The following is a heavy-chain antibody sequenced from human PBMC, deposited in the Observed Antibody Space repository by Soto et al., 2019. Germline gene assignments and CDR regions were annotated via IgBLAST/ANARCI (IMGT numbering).Heavy chain of an antibody. CDR1: GFSFSSYA. D-gene: IGHD3-3*01. V-gene: IGHV3-30-3*01. Sequence: GGSLRLSGAASGFSFSSYARHWVRQGPGKGLEWVAVISYDGSNKYYADSVKGRFTISRDNSKNTLYLQMNSLRAEDTAVYYCARDLDGHFGGVTGADYGMDVWGQGTTVTVSS. CDR2: ISYDGSNK. CDR3: ARDLDGHFGGVTGADYGMDV. J-gene: IGHJ6*02.